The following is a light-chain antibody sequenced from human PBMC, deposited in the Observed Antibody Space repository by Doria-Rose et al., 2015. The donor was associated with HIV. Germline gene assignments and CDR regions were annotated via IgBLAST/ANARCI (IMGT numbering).Light chain of an antibody. Sequence: LTQSPGTLSLSPGERAPLSCRASQSFSSTYLAWYQQKPGQAPSLLIYDGSTRATGIPDRFSASGSGTDFTLTINRLEPEDFALYYCHQYGTSWTFGQGTKVEI. J-gene: IGKJ1*01. CDR2: DGS. V-gene: IGKV3-20*01. CDR1: QSFSSTY. CDR3: HQYGTSWT.